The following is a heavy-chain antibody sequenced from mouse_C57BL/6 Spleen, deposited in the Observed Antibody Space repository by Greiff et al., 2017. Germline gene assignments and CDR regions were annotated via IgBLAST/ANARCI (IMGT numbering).Heavy chain of an antibody. D-gene: IGHD1-1*01. V-gene: IGHV3-6*01. CDR3: ARQLRSWYFDV. Sequence: EVQLVESGPGLVKPSQSLSLTCSVTGYSITSGYYWNWIRQFPGNKLEWMGYISYDGSNNYNPSLKNRISITRDTSKNQFFLKLNSVTTEDTATYYGARQLRSWYFDVWGTGTTVTVSS. CDR2: ISYDGSN. CDR1: GYSITSGYY. J-gene: IGHJ1*03.